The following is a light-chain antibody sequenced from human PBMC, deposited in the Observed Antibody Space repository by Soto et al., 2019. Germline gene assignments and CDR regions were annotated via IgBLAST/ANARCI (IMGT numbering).Light chain of an antibody. CDR1: QSISSN. CDR3: QQYGHSPRT. CDR2: GAS. J-gene: IGKJ1*01. Sequence: EIVMTQSPATLSVSPGERATLSCRASQSISSNLAWYQQKPGQAPRLLIYGASTRATGSPARFSGSGSGTDFTLTISRLEPEDFAVYYCQQYGHSPRTFGQGTKVEVK. V-gene: IGKV3-15*01.